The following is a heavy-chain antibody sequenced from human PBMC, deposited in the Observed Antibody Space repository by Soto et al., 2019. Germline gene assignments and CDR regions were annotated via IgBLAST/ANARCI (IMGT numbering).Heavy chain of an antibody. Sequence: QITLKESGRTLVEPTQSLTLTCTFSWFSLYTSTVGVGCVRQPRGKALEWLALIYWDDDRRYSPSLKNRLTITKDASKNQVVLTVNNMDPVDTCTYYCAHRRTRSGYDAFDVWGQGILVTVSS. D-gene: IGHD3-3*01. J-gene: IGHJ3*01. V-gene: IGHV2-5*02. CDR1: WFSLYTSTVG. CDR3: AHRRTRSGYDAFDV. CDR2: IYWDDDR.